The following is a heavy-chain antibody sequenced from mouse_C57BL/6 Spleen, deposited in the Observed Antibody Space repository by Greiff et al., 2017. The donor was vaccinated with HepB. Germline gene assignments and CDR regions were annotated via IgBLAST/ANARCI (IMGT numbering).Heavy chain of an antibody. CDR2: IYPRSGNT. CDR1: GYTFTSYG. V-gene: IGHV1-81*01. D-gene: IGHD2-10*01. CDR3: ARGGFPTGLFDY. Sequence: VQLQQSGAELARPGASVKLSCKASGYTFTSYGISWVKQRTGQGLEWIGEIYPRSGNTYYNEKFKGKATLTADKSSSTAYMELRSLTSEDSAVYFCARGGFPTGLFDYWGQGTTLTVSS. J-gene: IGHJ2*01.